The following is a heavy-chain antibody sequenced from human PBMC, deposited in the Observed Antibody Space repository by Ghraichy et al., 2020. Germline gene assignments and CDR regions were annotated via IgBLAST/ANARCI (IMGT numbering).Heavy chain of an antibody. J-gene: IGHJ6*02. CDR2: INGSDGST. D-gene: IGHD2-2*01. CDR3: AKDGSDIVVVPAAKNPYYYYGMDV. CDR1: GFTFSSYA. V-gene: IGHV3-23*01. Sequence: GGSLRLSCAASGFTFSSYAMSWVRQAPGKGLEWVSAINGSDGSTYYADSVKGRFTISRDNSKNTLYLQMNSLRAEDTAVYYCAKDGSDIVVVPAAKNPYYYYGMDVWGQGTTVTVSS.